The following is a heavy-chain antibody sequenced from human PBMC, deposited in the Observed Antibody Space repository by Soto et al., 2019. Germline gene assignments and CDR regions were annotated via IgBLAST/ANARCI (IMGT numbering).Heavy chain of an antibody. CDR2: ISWNSATI. CDR3: AKGGASRVDAFDI. J-gene: IGHJ3*02. Sequence: EVPLVESGGGLEQPGRSLRLSCAASGFTFDDYAMHWVRQAPGKGLEWVSGISWNSATIAYADSVKGRFTISRDNATNSLYLQMNSLRPDDTALYYCAKGGASRVDAFDIWGQGTMVTVSS. D-gene: IGHD3-16*01. V-gene: IGHV3-9*01. CDR1: GFTFDDYA.